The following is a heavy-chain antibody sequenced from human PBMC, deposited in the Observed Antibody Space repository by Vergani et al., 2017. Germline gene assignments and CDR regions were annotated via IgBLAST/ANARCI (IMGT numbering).Heavy chain of an antibody. CDR3: ARYTVTGGAFDI. J-gene: IGHJ3*02. CDR2: ISYSGST. Sequence: QLQLQESGPGLVKPSETLSLTCTVSGGSISSSSYYWGWIRQPPGKGLAWIGSISYSGSTYYNPSLKSRVTIAVDTSKNQFSLKRSSVTAADTAVYYCARYTVTGGAFDIWGQGTMVTVSS. CDR1: GGSISSSSYY. D-gene: IGHD4-11*01. V-gene: IGHV4-39*01.